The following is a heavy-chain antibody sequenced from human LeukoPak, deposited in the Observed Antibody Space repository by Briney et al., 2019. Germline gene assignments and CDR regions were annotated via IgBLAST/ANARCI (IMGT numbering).Heavy chain of an antibody. V-gene: IGHV3-7*01. CDR3: ARGGAAAARKRGVDF. Sequence: GGSLRLSCAASGFTFSSYWMSWVRQAPGEGLEWVANINEKGNEKYYVDSVKGRFTISRDNSKNSLYLQMDSLRDEDTAVFYCARGGAAAARKRGVDFWGQGTLVTVSS. CDR2: INEKGNEK. J-gene: IGHJ4*02. D-gene: IGHD6-13*01. CDR1: GFTFSSYW.